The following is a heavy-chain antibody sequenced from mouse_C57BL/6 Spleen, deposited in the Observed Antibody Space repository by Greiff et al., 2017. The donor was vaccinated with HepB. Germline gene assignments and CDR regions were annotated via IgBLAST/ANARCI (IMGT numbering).Heavy chain of an antibody. CDR3: ARSYSGLDY. CDR1: GYTFTSYW. V-gene: IGHV1-61*01. Sequence: QVQLQQPGAELVRPGSSVKLPCKASGYTFTSYWVDWVKQRPGQGLEWIGNIYPSDSETHYNQKFKDKATLTVDKSSSTAYMQLSSLTSEDSAVYYCARSYSGLDYWGQGTSVTVSS. J-gene: IGHJ4*01. D-gene: IGHD2-12*01. CDR2: IYPSDSET.